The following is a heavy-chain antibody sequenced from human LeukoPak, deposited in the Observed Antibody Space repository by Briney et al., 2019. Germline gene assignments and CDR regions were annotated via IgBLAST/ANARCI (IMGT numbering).Heavy chain of an antibody. D-gene: IGHD3-3*01. V-gene: IGHV3-30*18. CDR2: ISYDGSNK. CDR1: GFTFSSYG. Sequence: GRSLRLSCAASGFTFSSYGMHWVRQAPGKGPEWVAVISYDGSNKYYADSVKGRFTISRDNSKNTLYLQMNSLRAEDTAVYYCAKEGDFWSGYWIGNWFDPWGQGTQVTVSS. J-gene: IGHJ5*02. CDR3: AKEGDFWSGYWIGNWFDP.